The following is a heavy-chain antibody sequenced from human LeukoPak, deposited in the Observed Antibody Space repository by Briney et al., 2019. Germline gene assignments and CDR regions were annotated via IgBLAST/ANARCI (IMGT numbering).Heavy chain of an antibody. CDR2: ISYDGFNP. D-gene: IGHD6-19*01. J-gene: IGHJ4*02. CDR3: AKVKEMYSSGSYYFDY. CDR1: GFTFSSYG. Sequence: GRSLRLSCAASGFTFSSYGMHWVRQAPREGLEWVAVISYDGFNPYYADSVKGRFTISRDNSKNTLWLQMNSLRAEDTAVYYCAKVKEMYSSGSYYFDYWGQGTLVTVSS. V-gene: IGHV3-30*18.